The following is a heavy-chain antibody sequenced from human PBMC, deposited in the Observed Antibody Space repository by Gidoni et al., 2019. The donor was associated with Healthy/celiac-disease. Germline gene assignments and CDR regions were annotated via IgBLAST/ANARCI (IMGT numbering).Heavy chain of an antibody. Sequence: QVKLVESGGGLVKPGGSLRLSCAASGFTFSDYYMSWIRPAPGKGLEWVSYSSSSSSYTNYADSVKGRFTISRDNAKNPLYLQMNSLRAEDTAVYYCARSGALGSDWFDPWGQGTLVTVSS. J-gene: IGHJ5*02. D-gene: IGHD3-10*01. CDR2: SSSSSSYT. V-gene: IGHV3-11*05. CDR1: GFTFSDYY. CDR3: ARSGALGSDWFDP.